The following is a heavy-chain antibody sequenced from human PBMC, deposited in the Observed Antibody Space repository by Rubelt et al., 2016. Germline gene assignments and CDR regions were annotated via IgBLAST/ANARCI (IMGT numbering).Heavy chain of an antibody. CDR2: IYYSGST. V-gene: IGHV4-59*08. D-gene: IGHD2-8*01. J-gene: IGHJ6*02. CDR1: GGSISSYY. CDR3: ATSQSMYYYYGMDV. Sequence: QVQLQESGPGLVKPSETLSLTCTVSGGSISSYYWSWIRQPPGKGLEWIGYIYYSGSTNYNPSLKGRCTISVDTSKNQFSLKLSSVTAADTAVYYCATSQSMYYYYGMDVWGQGTTVTVSS.